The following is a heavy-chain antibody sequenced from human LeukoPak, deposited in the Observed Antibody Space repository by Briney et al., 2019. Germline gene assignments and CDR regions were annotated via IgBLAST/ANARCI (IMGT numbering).Heavy chain of an antibody. J-gene: IGHJ4*02. CDR2: ISCSGGST. V-gene: IGHV3-23*01. Sequence: GGSLRLSCAASGFTFSSYAMSWVRQAPGKGLEWVSAISCSGGSTYYADTVKGRFTISRDNSKNTLYLQMNSLRAEDTAVYYCAKSPTRITMVRGVDYWGQGTLVTVSS. CDR3: AKSPTRITMVRGVDY. D-gene: IGHD3-10*01. CDR1: GFTFSSYA.